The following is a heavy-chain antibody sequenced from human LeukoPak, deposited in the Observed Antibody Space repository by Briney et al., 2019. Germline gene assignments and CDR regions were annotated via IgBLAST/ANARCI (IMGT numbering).Heavy chain of an antibody. CDR2: ISYDGSNK. CDR1: GFTFRNYA. V-gene: IGHV3-30-3*01. CDR3: ARDFEGIAFHY. J-gene: IGHJ4*02. D-gene: IGHD6-13*01. Sequence: GRSLRLSCAASGFTFRNYAMHWVRQAPGKGLEWVAVISYDGSNKYYADSVKGRFTISRDNAKNSLYLQMNSLRAEDTAVYYCARDFEGIAFHYWGQGTLVTVSS.